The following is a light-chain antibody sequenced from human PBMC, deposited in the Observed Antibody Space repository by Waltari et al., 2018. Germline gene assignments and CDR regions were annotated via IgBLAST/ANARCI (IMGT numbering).Light chain of an antibody. V-gene: IGKV2-30*02. CDR1: QSLVHSDGNTY. Sequence: DVVMTQSPLSLPVTLGQPASISCRSSQSLVHSDGNTYFSWFQQRPGQSPRRLIYKVSNRDSGVPDRFSGSGSGTDFTLKISRVEAEDIAIYYCMQGIHWPRSFGQGTKVEIE. J-gene: IGKJ1*01. CDR3: MQGIHWPRS. CDR2: KVS.